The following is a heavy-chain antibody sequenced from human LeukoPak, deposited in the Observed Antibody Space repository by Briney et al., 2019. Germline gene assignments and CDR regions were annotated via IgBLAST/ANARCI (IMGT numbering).Heavy chain of an antibody. Sequence: GGTLRLSCAASGFTFSGYWFSWVRQAHGKGQECLANKKTDGGEEYLLDSVTGRFTISRDNARDSLYLQMNSLRVEATAVYYCARDISDFDRWGEGTLVTVSS. J-gene: IGHJ4*02. CDR1: GFTFSGYW. CDR3: ARDISDFDR. V-gene: IGHV3-7*04. D-gene: IGHD3-3*02. CDR2: KKTDGGEE.